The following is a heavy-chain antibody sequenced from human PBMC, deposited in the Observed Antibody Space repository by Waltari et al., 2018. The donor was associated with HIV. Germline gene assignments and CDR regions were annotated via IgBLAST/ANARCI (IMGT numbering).Heavy chain of an antibody. J-gene: IGHJ4*02. CDR3: ARDPFYYYGSGSYSPGDYFDY. CDR1: ELTFSSYG. V-gene: IGHV3-33*01. CDR2: IWYDGSNK. D-gene: IGHD3-10*01. Sequence: QVQLVESGGGVVPPRRSLRLSCAASELTFSSYGMHCVRQAPGMRLEWVAVIWYDGSNKYYANSVKGRFTISRDNSKNTLYLQMNSLRAEDTAVYYCARDPFYYYGSGSYSPGDYFDYWGQGTLITVSS.